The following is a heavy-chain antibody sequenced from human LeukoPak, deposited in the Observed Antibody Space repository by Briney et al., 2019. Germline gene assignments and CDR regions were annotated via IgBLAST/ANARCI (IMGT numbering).Heavy chain of an antibody. CDR3: ARVFEDVPQFDY. V-gene: IGHV3-11*01. D-gene: IGHD3-3*01. Sequence: PGGSLRLSCAASGFTVSSNYMSWVRQAPGKGLEWVSYISSSGSTIYYADSVKGRFTISRDNAKNSLYLQMNGLRAEDTAVYYCARVFEDVPQFDYWGQGTLVTVSS. CDR1: GFTVSSNY. CDR2: ISSSGSTI. J-gene: IGHJ4*02.